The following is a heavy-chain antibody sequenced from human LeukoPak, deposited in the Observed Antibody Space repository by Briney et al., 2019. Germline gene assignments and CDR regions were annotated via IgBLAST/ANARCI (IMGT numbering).Heavy chain of an antibody. D-gene: IGHD5-18*01. J-gene: IGHJ6*03. CDR2: ISSSSSYI. CDR3: ARGIQLWLNYYYYMDV. CDR1: GFTLSSYS. V-gene: IGHV3-21*01. Sequence: GGSLRLSCAASGFTLSSYSMNWVRQAPGKGLEWVSSISSSSSYIYYADSVKGRFTISRDNAKNSLYLQMNSLRAEDTAVYYCARGIQLWLNYYYYMDVWGKGTTVTVSS.